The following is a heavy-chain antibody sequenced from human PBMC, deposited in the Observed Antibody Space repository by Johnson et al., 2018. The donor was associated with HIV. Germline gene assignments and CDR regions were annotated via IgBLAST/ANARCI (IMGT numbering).Heavy chain of an antibody. CDR2: INWNGGSTI. V-gene: IGHV3-20*04. Sequence: VQLVESGGGVVRPGGSLRLSCAASGFTFDDYGMSWVRQAPGKGLEWVSGINWNGGSTIYYADSVKGRFTISRDNAKNSLYLQMNSLRAEDTAVYYCARVGIYYDSIEDAFDIWGQGTMVTVSS. CDR3: ARVGIYYDSIEDAFDI. D-gene: IGHD3-22*01. CDR1: GFTFDDYG. J-gene: IGHJ3*02.